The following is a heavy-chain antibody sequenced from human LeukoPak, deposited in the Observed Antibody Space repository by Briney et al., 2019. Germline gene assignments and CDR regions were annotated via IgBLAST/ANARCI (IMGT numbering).Heavy chain of an antibody. CDR3: AVGALRYGLDGQSD. J-gene: IGHJ4*02. Sequence: SVKVSCKASGGTFSSYAISWVRQAPGQGLEWMGRIIPIFGTANYAQKFKGRVTITTDESTSTTYMELSSLRSEATAVYYCAVGALRYGLDGQSDWGQGTLVTVSS. CDR1: GGTFSSYA. CDR2: IIPIFGTA. D-gene: IGHD5-18*01. V-gene: IGHV1-69*05.